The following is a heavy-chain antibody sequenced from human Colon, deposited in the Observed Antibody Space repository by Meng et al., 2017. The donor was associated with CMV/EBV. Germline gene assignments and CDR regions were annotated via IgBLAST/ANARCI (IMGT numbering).Heavy chain of an antibody. CDR1: GITLSAYA. Sequence: GESLKISCAASGITLSAYAVTWVRQAPGKGLEWVSMVYSSATSTFYADSVRGRFTISRDNSKNTVYLQMNNLRAEDTAVYYCAREPVPGGWGQGTLVTVSS. V-gene: IGHV3-23*03. J-gene: IGHJ4*02. D-gene: IGHD3-10*01. CDR2: VYSSATST. CDR3: AREPVPGG.